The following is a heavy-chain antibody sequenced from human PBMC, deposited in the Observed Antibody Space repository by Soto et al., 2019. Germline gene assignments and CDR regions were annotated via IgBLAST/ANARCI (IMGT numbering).Heavy chain of an antibody. CDR3: ARVPVVTRRDAFDS. V-gene: IGHV4-34*01. CDR1: GGSFSGYY. Sequence: QVQLQQWGAGLLKPSETLSLTCAVYGGSFSGYYGSWIRQPPGKGLGRIGETNHSGRTNYNPSLKSRDNISVDKSKNQFSLKLSAVTAADTAVYYCARVPVVTRRDAFDSWGQGTMVTVSS. J-gene: IGHJ3*02. D-gene: IGHD2-21*02. CDR2: TNHSGRT.